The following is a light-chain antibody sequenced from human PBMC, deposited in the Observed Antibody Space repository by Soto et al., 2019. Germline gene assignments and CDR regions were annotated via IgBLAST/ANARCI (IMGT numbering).Light chain of an antibody. CDR2: KAS. Sequence: DIQMTQSPSTLSASVGDRVIISYWASQSISSRLAWYQQKPGKAPNLLIYKASTLESGVPSRFSGSGSGTEFTLTISSLQPEDFATYYCQQYNSYSEAFGQGTNVDI. CDR3: QQYNSYSEA. V-gene: IGKV1-5*03. J-gene: IGKJ1*01. CDR1: QSISSR.